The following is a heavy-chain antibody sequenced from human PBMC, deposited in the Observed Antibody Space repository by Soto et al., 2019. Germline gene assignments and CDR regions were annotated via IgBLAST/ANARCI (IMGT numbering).Heavy chain of an antibody. Sequence: GGSLRLSCAASGFTFSSYAMSGVRQAPGKGLEWVSSISGSGGSTYYADSVKGRCTISRDNSKNTLYLQMNSLRAEDAAVYYCAKGQKASCATIRCYYFDYWGQGALVTVS. J-gene: IGHJ4*02. CDR3: AKGQKASCATIRCYYFDY. CDR1: GFTFSSYA. D-gene: IGHD2-21*01. CDR2: ISGSGGST. V-gene: IGHV3-23*01.